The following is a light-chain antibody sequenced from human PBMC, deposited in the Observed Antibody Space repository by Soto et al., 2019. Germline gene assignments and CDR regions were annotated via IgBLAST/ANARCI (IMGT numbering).Light chain of an antibody. V-gene: IGKV4-1*01. CDR2: CAS. CDR1: QSVLYSSNNKNY. Sequence: DIVLTQSPDSLAVSLGERATINCKSSQSVLYSSNNKNYVAWYQQKPGQPPKLLIYCASTRESGVPDRFSGSGSGTDFPLTISSLQAEDVAVYYCQQYYSTPRTFGQGTKVEIK. J-gene: IGKJ1*01. CDR3: QQYYSTPRT.